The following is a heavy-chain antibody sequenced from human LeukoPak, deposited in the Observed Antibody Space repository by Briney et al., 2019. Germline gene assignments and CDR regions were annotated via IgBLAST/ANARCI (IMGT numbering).Heavy chain of an antibody. CDR3: ARGFRGWYAEGFDC. CDR1: GFTFSSYW. V-gene: IGHV3-7*01. Sequence: GGSLRLSCAASGFTFSSYWMSWVRQAPGKGLEWVANIKQDGSEKYYVHSVKGRFTISRGNAKNSLYLQMNSLRAEDTAVYYCARGFRGWYAEGFDCWGQGTVVTVSS. D-gene: IGHD6-19*01. CDR2: IKQDGSEK. J-gene: IGHJ4*02.